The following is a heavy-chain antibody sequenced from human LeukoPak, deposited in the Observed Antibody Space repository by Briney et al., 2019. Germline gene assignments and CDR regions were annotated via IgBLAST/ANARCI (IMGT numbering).Heavy chain of an antibody. CDR1: GGSISTYS. V-gene: IGHV4-59*08. D-gene: IGHD3-22*01. CDR2: IYYSGTT. Sequence: SETLSLTCTVSGGSISTYSWRWIRQPPGKGLEWIGYIYYSGTTNYNSSLKSRVTISVDTSKNQFSLKLSSVTAADTAVYYCARLDSSGYYVDYWGQGTLVTVSS. J-gene: IGHJ4*02. CDR3: ARLDSSGYYVDY.